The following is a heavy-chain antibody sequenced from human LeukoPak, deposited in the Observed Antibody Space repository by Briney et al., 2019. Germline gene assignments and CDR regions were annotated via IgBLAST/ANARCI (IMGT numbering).Heavy chain of an antibody. V-gene: IGHV3-33*01. CDR1: GFTFSSYG. J-gene: IGHJ4*02. CDR2: IWYDGGNK. CDR3: ARDLEIVDD. D-gene: IGHD2/OR15-2a*01. Sequence: GRSLRLSCAASGFTFSSYGIHWVRQAPGKGLEWVANIWYDGGNKYYADSVKGRFTISRDNSKDTVYLQMNSLRAEDTAVYYCARDLEIVDDWGQGTLVTVSS.